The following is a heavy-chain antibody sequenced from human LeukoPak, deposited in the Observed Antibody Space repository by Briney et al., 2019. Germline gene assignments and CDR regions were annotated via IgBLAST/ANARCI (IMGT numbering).Heavy chain of an antibody. Sequence: SETLSLTCSVSGDSISGYYWTWIRQPPGKGLEWIGYIYYSGNTNYNPSFKSRSTISVDTSKNQFSLKLSSVTAADTAVYYCASPRPVCSGGSCYLNWFDPWGQGTLVTVSS. D-gene: IGHD2-15*01. J-gene: IGHJ5*02. CDR3: ASPRPVCSGGSCYLNWFDP. CDR1: GDSISGYY. CDR2: IYYSGNT. V-gene: IGHV4-59*08.